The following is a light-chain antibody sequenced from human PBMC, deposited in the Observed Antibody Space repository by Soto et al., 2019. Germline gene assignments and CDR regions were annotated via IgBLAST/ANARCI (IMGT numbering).Light chain of an antibody. CDR2: RAS. J-gene: IGKJ1*01. CDR3: QQYDNWLTWT. V-gene: IGKV3-15*01. CDR1: QSVTSN. Sequence: EVVMTQSPGAVSVSPGERATLSCRASQSVTSNVAWYQQKPGQAPRLLIYRASARATGVPARFSGSGSGTEFTLTISSLQSEDFGIYYCQQYDNWLTWTFGQGTKVDIK.